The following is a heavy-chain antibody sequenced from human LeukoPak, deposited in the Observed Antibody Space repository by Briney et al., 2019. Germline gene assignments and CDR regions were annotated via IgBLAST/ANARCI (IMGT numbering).Heavy chain of an antibody. CDR2: INPSGGST. CDR1: GYTFTSYY. CDR3: ARFPLDYYGMDV. V-gene: IGHV1-46*01. J-gene: IGHJ6*04. Sequence: ASVKVSCKASGYTFTSYYMHWVRQAPGQGLEWMGIINPSGGSTSYAQKFQGRVTMTRDTSTSTVYMGLSSLRSEDTAVYYCARFPLDYYGMDVWGKGTTVTVSS.